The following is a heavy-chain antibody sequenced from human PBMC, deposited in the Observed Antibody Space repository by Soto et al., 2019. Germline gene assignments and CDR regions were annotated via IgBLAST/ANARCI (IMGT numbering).Heavy chain of an antibody. J-gene: IGHJ6*02. D-gene: IGHD2-8*01. V-gene: IGHV1-2*04. CDR1: GYSFTDYH. Sequence: GASVKVSCKASGYSFTDYHIHWVRQAPGQGLAWLGRINPKSGGTSTAQKFQGWVTMTRDRSISTVYMELTRLRSDDTAVHFCARGHSTDCSSGVCSFFYNHAMDVWGQGTTVTVS. CDR3: ARGHSTDCSSGVCSFFYNHAMDV. CDR2: INPKSGGT.